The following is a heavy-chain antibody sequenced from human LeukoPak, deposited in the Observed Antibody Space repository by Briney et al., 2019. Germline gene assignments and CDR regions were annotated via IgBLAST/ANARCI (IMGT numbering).Heavy chain of an antibody. CDR1: GFTFSDYW. D-gene: IGHD5-18*01. CDR2: IKSDGSST. Sequence: GGSLRLSCAASGFTFSDYWMHWVRQAPGKGLVWVSRIKSDGSSTTYADTVKGRFTISRDNAKNTLYLQLNSLRVEDTAVYYCARESVLRGYSYGYADSWGQGTLVTVSS. V-gene: IGHV3-74*01. CDR3: ARESVLRGYSYGYADS. J-gene: IGHJ4*02.